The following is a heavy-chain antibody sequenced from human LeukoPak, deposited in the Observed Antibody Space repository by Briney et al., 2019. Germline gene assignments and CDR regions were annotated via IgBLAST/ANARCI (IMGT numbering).Heavy chain of an antibody. D-gene: IGHD3-22*01. CDR2: IYYSGST. V-gene: IGHV4-59*01. J-gene: IGHJ6*03. CDR3: ATASFGGYYDSSRYLYYYYYYMDV. Sequence: SETLSLTCTVSGGSISSYYWSWIRQPPGKGLEWIGYIYYSGSTNYNPSLKSRVTISVDTSKNQFSLKLSSVTAADTAVYYCATASFGGYYDSSRYLYYYYYYMDVWGKGTTVTVSS. CDR1: GGSISSYY.